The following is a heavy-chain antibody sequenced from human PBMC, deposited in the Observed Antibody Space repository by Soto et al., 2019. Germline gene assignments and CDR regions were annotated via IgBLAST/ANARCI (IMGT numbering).Heavy chain of an antibody. CDR2: MNPNSGNT. V-gene: IGHV1-8*01. J-gene: IGHJ6*03. Sequence: ASVKVSCKASGYTFTSYDINWVRQATGQGLEWMGRMNPNSGNTGYAQKFQGRVTMTRNTSISTAYMELSSLRSEDTAVYYCARYSYDFWSGRPYYYMDFWGKGTTVTVSS. CDR1: GYTFTSYD. CDR3: ARYSYDFWSGRPYYYMDF. D-gene: IGHD3-3*01.